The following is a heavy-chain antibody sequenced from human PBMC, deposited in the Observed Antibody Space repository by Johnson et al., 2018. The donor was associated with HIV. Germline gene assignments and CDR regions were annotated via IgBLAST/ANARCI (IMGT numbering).Heavy chain of an antibody. J-gene: IGHJ3*02. CDR2: ISYDGSNE. CDR3: AKDLRITIFGVVPPHDAFDI. V-gene: IGHV3-30-3*01. D-gene: IGHD3-3*01. Sequence: QMLLVESGGGLVQPGRSLRLSCAASGFIFSDYAMHWVRLAPGKGLEWVAVISYDGSNEYYADSVKGRFTISRDNSKNTLFLQMNTLRAEDTAVYYCAKDLRITIFGVVPPHDAFDIWGQGTMVTVSS. CDR1: GFIFSDYA.